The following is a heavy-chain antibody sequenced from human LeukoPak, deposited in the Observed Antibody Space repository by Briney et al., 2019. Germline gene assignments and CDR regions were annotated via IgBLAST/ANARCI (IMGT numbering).Heavy chain of an antibody. CDR2: IYTSGST. V-gene: IGHV4-4*07. D-gene: IGHD3-22*01. CDR3: ARDRYDSSGYSPYYYYYYMDV. Sequence: SSETLSLTCTVSGGSISSYYWSWIRQPAGKGLEWIGRIYTSGSTNYNPSLKSRVTMSVDTSKNQFSLKLSSVTAADTAVYYCARDRYDSSGYSPYYYYYYMDVWGKGTTVTVSS. J-gene: IGHJ6*03. CDR1: GGSISSYY.